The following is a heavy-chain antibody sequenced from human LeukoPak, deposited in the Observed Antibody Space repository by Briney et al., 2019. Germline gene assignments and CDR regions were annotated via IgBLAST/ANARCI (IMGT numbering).Heavy chain of an antibody. Sequence: KPSETLSLTCAVSGGSISSSNWWGWVRQPPGKGLEWIGEIYHSGSTNYNPSLKSRVTISVDKSKNQFSLKLSSVTAADTAVYYCARVTVSGGSFDYWGQGTLVTVSS. V-gene: IGHV4-4*02. CDR2: IYHSGST. CDR1: GGSISSSNW. D-gene: IGHD3-16*01. CDR3: ARVTVSGGSFDY. J-gene: IGHJ4*02.